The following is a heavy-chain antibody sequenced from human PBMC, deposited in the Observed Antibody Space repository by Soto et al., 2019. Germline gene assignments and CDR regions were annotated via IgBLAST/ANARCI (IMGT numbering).Heavy chain of an antibody. V-gene: IGHV1-3*01. D-gene: IGHD4-4*01. CDR3: ARDRDSNYVDALDI. Sequence: QVQLVQSGAEVKKPGASVKVSCKASGYTFTSYAMPWVRQAPGQRLEWMGWINAGNGNTKYSQKFQGRVTITRDTSASTAYMELSSLRSEDTAVYYCARDRDSNYVDALDIWGQGTMVTVSS. CDR1: GYTFTSYA. CDR2: INAGNGNT. J-gene: IGHJ3*02.